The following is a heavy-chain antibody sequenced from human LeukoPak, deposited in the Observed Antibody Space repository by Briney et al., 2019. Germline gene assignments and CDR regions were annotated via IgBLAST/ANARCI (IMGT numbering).Heavy chain of an antibody. D-gene: IGHD2-15*01. CDR2: ISGSGGST. CDR1: GFTSGIYA. V-gene: IGHV3-23*01. J-gene: IGHJ4*02. CDR3: AKDGGYCSGGSCYYYFDY. Sequence: PGGSLRLSCEVSGFTSGIYAVSWVRQAPGKGLEWVSGISGSGGSTYYADSVRGRFTISRDNSKNTLYLQMNSLGAEDTAVYYCAKDGGYCSGGSCYYYFDYWGQGTLVTVSS.